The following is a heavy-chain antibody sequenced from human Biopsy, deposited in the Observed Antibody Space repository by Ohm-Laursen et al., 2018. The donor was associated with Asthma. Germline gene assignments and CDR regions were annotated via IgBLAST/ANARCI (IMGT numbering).Heavy chain of an antibody. CDR1: GGTFNTYV. D-gene: IGHD2-2*01. V-gene: IGHV1-69*01. CDR2: INSVFGTT. Sequence: SSVKVSCKPLGGTFNTYVIGWVRQAPGQGLEWMGGINSVFGTTTYPQKFQDSVTITADDSTSTVYMELSSLRSEDTAVYYCARKAGSCISRTCYSLDFWGQGTLVTVSS. CDR3: ARKAGSCISRTCYSLDF. J-gene: IGHJ4*02.